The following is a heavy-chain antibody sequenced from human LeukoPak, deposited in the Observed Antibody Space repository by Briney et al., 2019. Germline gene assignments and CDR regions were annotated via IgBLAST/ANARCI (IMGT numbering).Heavy chain of an antibody. CDR1: GFTFSSYA. Sequence: PGGSLRLSCAASGFTFSSYAMHWVRQAPGKGLEYVSAISSNGGSTYYANSVKGRFTISRDNSKNTLYLQMGSLRAEDMAVYYCARERGYYDSSGDPRGGMDVWGQGTTVTVSS. J-gene: IGHJ6*02. CDR3: ARERGYYDSSGDPRGGMDV. CDR2: ISSNGGST. D-gene: IGHD3-22*01. V-gene: IGHV3-64*01.